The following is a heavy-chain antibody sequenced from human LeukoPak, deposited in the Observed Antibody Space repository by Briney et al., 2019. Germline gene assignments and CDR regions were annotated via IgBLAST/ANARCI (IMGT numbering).Heavy chain of an antibody. J-gene: IGHJ4*02. CDR1: GFTFSSYA. CDR2: ISGSGGST. CDR3: AKGRDYYGSASYSGIDY. Sequence: PGGSLRLSCAASGFTFSSYAMSWVRQAPGKGLEWVSAISGSGGSTYYVDSVKGRFTISRDNSKNTLYLQMNSLRAEDTAVYYCAKGRDYYGSASYSGIDYWGQGTLVTVSS. V-gene: IGHV3-23*01. D-gene: IGHD3-10*01.